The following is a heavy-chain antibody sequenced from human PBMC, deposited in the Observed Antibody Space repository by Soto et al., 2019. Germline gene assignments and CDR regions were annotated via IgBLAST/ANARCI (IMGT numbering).Heavy chain of an antibody. J-gene: IGHJ4*02. V-gene: IGHV3-21*01. CDR3: GRGEATGTPFIDH. CDR1: GFTFSTYT. CDR2: ISSSSSYI. Sequence: EVQLVESGGGLVKPGGSLRLSCAASGFTFSTYTMNWVRQAPGKGLEWVSSISSSSSYIFYTDSVKGRFTISRDNAKKSLYLQMNSLRVEDTAVYYWGRGEATGTPFIDHWGQGTLVTVSS. D-gene: IGHD1-1*01.